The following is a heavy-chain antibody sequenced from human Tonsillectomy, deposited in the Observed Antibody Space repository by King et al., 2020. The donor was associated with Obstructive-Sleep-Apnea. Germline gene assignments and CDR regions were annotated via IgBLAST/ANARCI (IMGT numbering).Heavy chain of an antibody. CDR2: IYYSGST. D-gene: IGHD3-22*01. J-gene: IGHJ2*01. CDR3: ARDRPYYYDSSGYFTGHFDL. CDR1: GGSISSYY. Sequence: VQLQESGPGLVKPSETLSLTCTVSGGSISSYYWSWIRQPPGKGLEWMGYIYYSGSTNYNPSLKSRVTISVDTSKNQFSLKLSSVTPADTAVYYCARDRPYYYDSSGYFTGHFDLWGRGTLVTVSS. V-gene: IGHV4-59*01.